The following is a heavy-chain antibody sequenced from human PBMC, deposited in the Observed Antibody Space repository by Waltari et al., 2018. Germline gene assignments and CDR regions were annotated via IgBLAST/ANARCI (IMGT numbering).Heavy chain of an antibody. J-gene: IGHJ4*02. CDR3: AKVSDYYGSGSYYDPDY. Sequence: EVQLVESGGGLVQPGGSLRLSCAASGYTFSSYAMSWVRQAPGKGLEWVSAISGSGGSTYYADSVKGRFTISRDNSKTTLYLQMNSLRAEDTAVYYCAKVSDYYGSGSYYDPDYWGQGTLVTVSS. CDR2: ISGSGGST. V-gene: IGHV3-23*04. CDR1: GYTFSSYA. D-gene: IGHD3-10*01.